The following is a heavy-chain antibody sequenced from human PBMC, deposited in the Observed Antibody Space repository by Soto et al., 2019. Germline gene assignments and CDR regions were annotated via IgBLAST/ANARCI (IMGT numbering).Heavy chain of an antibody. J-gene: IGHJ4*02. CDR3: ANPPRY. CDR2: IIPILGLA. Sequence: QVQLVQSGAEVKKPGSSVKVSCKASGGTFSSYTISWVRQAPGQGLEWMGRIIPILGLANYAQKFQGRVTITADKSTGTAYMALSSLRSEETAVYYCANPPRYWGQGTLVTVSS. V-gene: IGHV1-69*02. CDR1: GGTFSSYT.